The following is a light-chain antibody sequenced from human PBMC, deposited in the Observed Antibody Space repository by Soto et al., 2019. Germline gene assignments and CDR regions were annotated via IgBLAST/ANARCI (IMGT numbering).Light chain of an antibody. J-gene: IGKJ5*01. CDR1: QSVSTY. Sequence: EIELTQSPATLSLSPGERATLSCRASQSVSTYLAWYQQKPGRAPRLLIYDASNRATGIPARFSGSGSGTAFTLTISSLEPEDFAVYYCHQRSNGSTFGQGTRLEIK. CDR3: HQRSNGST. CDR2: DAS. V-gene: IGKV3-11*01.